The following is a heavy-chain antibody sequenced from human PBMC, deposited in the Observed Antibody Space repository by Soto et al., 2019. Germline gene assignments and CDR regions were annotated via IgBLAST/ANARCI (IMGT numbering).Heavy chain of an antibody. D-gene: IGHD4-17*01. J-gene: IGHJ4*02. CDR3: AKGISGDYGPFDY. V-gene: IGHV3-23*01. CDR1: GFTFNNYV. Sequence: GGSLRLSCVASGFTFNNYVMNWVRQAPGKGLEWVSFISGRSYGTYYADSVKGRFTISRDNSKNTLYLQMNGLRAEDAAIYYCAKGISGDYGPFDYWGQGTLVTVSS. CDR2: ISGRSYGT.